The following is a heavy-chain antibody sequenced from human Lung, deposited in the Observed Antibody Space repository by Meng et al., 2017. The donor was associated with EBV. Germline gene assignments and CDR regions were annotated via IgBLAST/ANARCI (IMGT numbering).Heavy chain of an antibody. CDR1: GGSISSGGYY. CDR2: IYYSGST. CDR3: ARVVAGRYNWFDP. Sequence: QVQLPEPGPGLVTPSQTLSLTCTGSGGSISSGGYYWSWIRQHPGKGLEWIGYIYYSGSTYYNPSLKSLVTISVDTSKNQFSLKLSSVTAADTAVYYCARVVAGRYNWFDPWGQGTLVTVSS. V-gene: IGHV4-31*01. J-gene: IGHJ5*02. D-gene: IGHD6-6*01.